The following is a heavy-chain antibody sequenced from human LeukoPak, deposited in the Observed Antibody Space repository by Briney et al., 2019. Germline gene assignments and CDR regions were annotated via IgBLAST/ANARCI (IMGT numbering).Heavy chain of an antibody. J-gene: IGHJ4*02. CDR3: ARDIQY. CDR2: IFYSGST. V-gene: IGHV4-39*07. D-gene: IGHD2-21*01. CDR1: GGSISTSNYY. Sequence: KSSETLSLTCTVSGGSISTSNYYWGWIRQPPGKGLEWIGNIFYSGSTYYSPSLKSRVTISVDTSKNQFSLKLSSVTAADTAVYYCARDIQYWGQGTLVTVSS.